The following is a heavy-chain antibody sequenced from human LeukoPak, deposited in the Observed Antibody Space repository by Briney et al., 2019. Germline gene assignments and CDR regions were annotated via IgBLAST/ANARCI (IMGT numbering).Heavy chain of an antibody. J-gene: IGHJ5*02. CDR2: IYPGDSES. D-gene: IGHD2-8*01. Sequence: GESLKISCKGSGYSFSSYWIGWVRQMPGKGLEWMGIIYPGDSESRYSPSFQGQVTMSADKSISTVYLQGSSLKASDTAMYYCARLKADCTNGVCATGEGWCDPWGQGTLVTVSS. CDR3: ARLKADCTNGVCATGEGWCDP. CDR1: GYSFSSYW. V-gene: IGHV5-51*01.